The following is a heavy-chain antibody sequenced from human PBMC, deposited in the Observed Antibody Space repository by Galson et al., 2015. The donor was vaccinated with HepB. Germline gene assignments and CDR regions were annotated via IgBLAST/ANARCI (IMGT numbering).Heavy chain of an antibody. D-gene: IGHD5-24*01. V-gene: IGHV3-23*01. CDR2: ISGSGGST. Sequence: SLRLSCAASGFTFSSYAMSWVRQAPGKGLEWVSAISGSGGSTYYADSVKGRFTISRDNSKNTLYLQMNSLRAEDTAVYYCAKWGFRWLQLFDYWGQGTLVTVSS. CDR3: AKWGFRWLQLFDY. CDR1: GFTFSSYA. J-gene: IGHJ4*02.